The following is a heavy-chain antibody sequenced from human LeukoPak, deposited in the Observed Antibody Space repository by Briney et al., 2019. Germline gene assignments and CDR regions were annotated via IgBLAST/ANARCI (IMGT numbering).Heavy chain of an antibody. CDR2: IIPIFGTA. D-gene: IGHD3-22*01. Sequence: GSSVKVSCKASGGTFSSYAISWVRQAPGQGLEWMGGIIPIFGTANYAQKFQGRVTIPTDESTSTAYMELSSMRSEDTAVYYCTTYYYDSSGYSNWFDPWGQGTLVTVSS. J-gene: IGHJ5*02. CDR1: GGTFSSYA. CDR3: TTYYYDSSGYSNWFDP. V-gene: IGHV1-69*05.